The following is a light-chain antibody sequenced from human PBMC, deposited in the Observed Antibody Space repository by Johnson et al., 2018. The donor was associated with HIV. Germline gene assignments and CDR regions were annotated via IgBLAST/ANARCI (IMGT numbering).Light chain of an antibody. CDR1: SSNIGNNY. V-gene: IGLV1-51*02. J-gene: IGLJ1*01. CDR2: ENV. CDR3: GTWDSSLSAYV. Sequence: SVLTQPPSVSAAPGQKVTISCSGSSSNIGNNYVSWYQQLPGTAPKLLVYENVKRPSGIPDRFSGSKSGTSATLGITGLQTGDEADYYCGTWDSSLSAYVFGTGTKVTVL.